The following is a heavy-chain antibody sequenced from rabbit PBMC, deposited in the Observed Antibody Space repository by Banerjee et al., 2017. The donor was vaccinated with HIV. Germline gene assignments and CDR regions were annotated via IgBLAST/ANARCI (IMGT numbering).Heavy chain of an antibody. CDR2: IYACGSGST. Sequence: QEQLEESGGGLVKPEGSLTLTCTASGFSFSSSYFICWVRQAPGKGLEWIACIYACGSGSTYYASWAKGRFTISKTSSTTVTLQMTSLTAADTATYFRARDVVAGDGYALWGPGTLVTVS. CDR1: GFSFSSSYF. CDR3: ARDVVAGDGYAL. V-gene: IGHV1S45*01. D-gene: IGHD6-1*01. J-gene: IGHJ4*01.